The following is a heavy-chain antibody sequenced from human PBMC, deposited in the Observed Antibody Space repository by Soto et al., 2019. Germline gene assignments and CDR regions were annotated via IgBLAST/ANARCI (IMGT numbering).Heavy chain of an antibody. D-gene: IGHD3-3*01. CDR1: GDSVSSDSYY. Sequence: QLQLQESGPGLVKPSETLSLTCTVSGDSVSSDSYYWSWIRQPPGKRLEWIGYISHRGSTSYNPSLQSRVSMSIDTSKTQFFLELSSVTAADTAIYYCAREGGVLRLSNWLDPWGQGTLVTVSA. V-gene: IGHV4-61*01. CDR3: AREGGVLRLSNWLDP. CDR2: ISHRGST. J-gene: IGHJ5*02.